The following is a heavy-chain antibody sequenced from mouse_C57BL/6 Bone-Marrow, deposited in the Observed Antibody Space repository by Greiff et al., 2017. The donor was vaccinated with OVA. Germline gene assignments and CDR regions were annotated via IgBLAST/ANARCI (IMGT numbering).Heavy chain of an antibody. D-gene: IGHD2-5*01. J-gene: IGHJ3*01. CDR3: AREEAYYSNYGYCFAY. CDR2: IYPGDGDT. CDR1: GYAFSSSW. Sequence: QVQLQQSGPELVKPGASVKISCKASGYAFSSSWMNWVKQRPGKGLEWIGRIYPGDGDTNYNGKFKGKATLTADKSSSTAYMQLSSLTSEDSAVYFCAREEAYYSNYGYCFAYWGQGTLVTVSA. V-gene: IGHV1-82*01.